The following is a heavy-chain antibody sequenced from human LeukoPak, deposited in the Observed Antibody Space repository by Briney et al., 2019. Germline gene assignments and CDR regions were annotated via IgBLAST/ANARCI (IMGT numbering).Heavy chain of an antibody. CDR3: AREVAVAGRNWFDP. J-gene: IGHJ5*02. D-gene: IGHD6-19*01. Sequence: GGSLRLSCSASGFTLSSYSMNWVRQAPGKGLEWVSSITSSSSYIYYADSLKGRFTISRDNARNSLYLQMNSLRAEDTAVYYCAREVAVAGRNWFDPWGQGTLVTVSS. V-gene: IGHV3-21*01. CDR2: ITSSSSYI. CDR1: GFTLSSYS.